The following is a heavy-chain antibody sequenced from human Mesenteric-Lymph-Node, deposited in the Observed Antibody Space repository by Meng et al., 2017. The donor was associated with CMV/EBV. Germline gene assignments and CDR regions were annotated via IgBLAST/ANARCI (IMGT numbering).Heavy chain of an antibody. J-gene: IGHJ4*02. CDR3: ARGHPLDY. Sequence: ASVMVSCKASGYTFTGYYLHRVRQAPGQRLEWMGWINPNSGGTNYAQKFQGRVTMTRDTPISTAYMELSRLRSDDTAVYYCARGHPLDYWGQGTLVTVSS. CDR1: GYTFTGYY. V-gene: IGHV1-2*02. CDR2: INPNSGGT.